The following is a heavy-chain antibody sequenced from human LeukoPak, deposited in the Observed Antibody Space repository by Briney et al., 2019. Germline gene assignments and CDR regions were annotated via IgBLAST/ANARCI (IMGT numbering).Heavy chain of an antibody. J-gene: IGHJ5*02. V-gene: IGHV1-2*02. CDR2: INPNSGGT. CDR3: AREGTYYYDSSGYHNWFDP. CDR1: GFTFTGYY. D-gene: IGHD3-22*01. Sequence: ASVKVSCKASGFTFTGYYMHGVRQAPGQGLEWMGWINPNSGGTNYAQKFQGRVTMTRDTSISTAYMELSRLRSDDTAVYYCAREGTYYYDSSGYHNWFDPWGQGTLVTVSS.